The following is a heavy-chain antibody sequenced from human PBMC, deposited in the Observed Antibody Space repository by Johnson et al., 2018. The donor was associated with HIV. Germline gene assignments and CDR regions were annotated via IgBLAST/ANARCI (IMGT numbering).Heavy chain of an antibody. V-gene: IGHV3-74*01. J-gene: IGHJ3*02. CDR3: ARDSPRIVGVPDAFDI. D-gene: IGHD1-26*01. CDR1: GFTFSSYG. Sequence: EQLVESGGGVVQPGRSLRLSCAASGFTFSSYGMHWVRQVPGKGLVWLSFMRGDGSGITYADSVKGRFTISRENARNTLYLQLNTLRAEGTAVYYCARDSPRIVGVPDAFDIWGQGTMVTVSS. CDR2: MRGDGSGI.